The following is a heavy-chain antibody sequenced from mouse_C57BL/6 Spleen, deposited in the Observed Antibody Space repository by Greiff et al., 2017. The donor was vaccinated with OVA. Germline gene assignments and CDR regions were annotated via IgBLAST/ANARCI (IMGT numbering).Heavy chain of an antibody. Sequence: EVKLVESGGGLVQPGGSLKLSCAASGFTFSDYGMAWVRQAPRQGPEWVAFISNLAYSIYYADTVTGRFTISRENAKNTLYLEMSSLRSEDTAMYYCARHVYDGYYGAMDYWGQGTSVTVSS. D-gene: IGHD2-3*01. CDR3: ARHVYDGYYGAMDY. J-gene: IGHJ4*01. CDR1: GFTFSDYG. V-gene: IGHV5-15*04. CDR2: ISNLAYSI.